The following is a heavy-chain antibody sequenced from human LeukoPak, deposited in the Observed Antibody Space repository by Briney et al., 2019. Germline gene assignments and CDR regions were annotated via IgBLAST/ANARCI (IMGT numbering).Heavy chain of an antibody. CDR2: INPNNDDT. J-gene: IGHJ4*02. CDR1: GYTFSGYY. CDR3: ARWLPTNYFDY. D-gene: IGHD5-12*01. V-gene: IGHV1-2*02. Sequence: ASVKVSCKASGYTFSGYYMYWVRQAPGQGLEWMGWINPNNDDTNSAPKFQGRVSMTWDTSTSTAYMQLNTLTSDDTAVYYCARWLPTNYFDYWGQGTLVTVSS.